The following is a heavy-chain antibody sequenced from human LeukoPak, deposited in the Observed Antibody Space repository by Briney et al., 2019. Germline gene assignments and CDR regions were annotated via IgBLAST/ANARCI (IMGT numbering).Heavy chain of an antibody. J-gene: IGHJ4*02. CDR1: GGSISSGGYY. CDR3: ARGGHDYGDQYYFDY. Sequence: SETLSLTCTVSGGSISSGGYYWSWLRQHPGKGLEWIGYIYYSGSTYYNPSLKSRVTISVDTSKNQFSLKLSSVTAADTAVYYCARGGHDYGDQYYFDYWGQGTLVTVSS. V-gene: IGHV4-31*03. D-gene: IGHD4-17*01. CDR2: IYYSGST.